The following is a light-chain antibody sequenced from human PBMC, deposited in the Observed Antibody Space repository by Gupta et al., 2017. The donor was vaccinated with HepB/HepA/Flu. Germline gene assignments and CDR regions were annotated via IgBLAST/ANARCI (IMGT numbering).Light chain of an antibody. J-gene: IGKJ4*01. CDR1: HSISDW. CDR2: KTS. CDR3: HQYESYSLT. V-gene: IGKV1-5*03. Sequence: DIQMTQSPSTLSASVGDRVTITCRARHSISDWLAWYQKKPGKAPKLLIYKTSTLERGVTSRFSGSGSGSGTEFTLTISSLQPDDIATYYCHQYESYSLTFGGGTKVEI.